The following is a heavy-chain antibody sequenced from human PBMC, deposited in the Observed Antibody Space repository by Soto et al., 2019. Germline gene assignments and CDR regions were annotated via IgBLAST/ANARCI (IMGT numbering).Heavy chain of an antibody. CDR1: GYTFTSYA. CDR2: INACNGNT. J-gene: IGHJ3*02. V-gene: IGHV1-3*01. Sequence: SVKVACKGSGYTFTSYALHCVRQARGQRLEWMGWINACNGNTKYPQKFQGGVINTRDTSASTAYMELSSLRSEDTAVYYCAIGIRAVAGTVAFDIWGQGTMVTVSS. CDR3: AIGIRAVAGTVAFDI. D-gene: IGHD6-19*01.